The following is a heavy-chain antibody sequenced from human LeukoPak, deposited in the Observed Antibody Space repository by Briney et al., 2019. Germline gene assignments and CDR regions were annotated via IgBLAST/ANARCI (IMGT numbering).Heavy chain of an antibody. Sequence: PGGSLRLSCAASGFTFGDYAIHWVRQVPGKGLEWVSSINWSGETIGYADSVKGRFTISRDNAKNSLHLQMNSLRAEAMALYYCAKGLGYYGSGTYHPLADAFDVWGQGTMVTVSS. CDR3: AKGLGYYGSGTYHPLADAFDV. CDR1: GFTFGDYA. CDR2: INWSGETI. J-gene: IGHJ3*01. V-gene: IGHV3-9*03. D-gene: IGHD3-10*01.